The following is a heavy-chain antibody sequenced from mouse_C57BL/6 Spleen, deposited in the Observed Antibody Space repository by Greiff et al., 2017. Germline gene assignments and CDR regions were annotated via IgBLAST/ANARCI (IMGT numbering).Heavy chain of an antibody. V-gene: IGHV14-3*01. Sequence: EVQLQQSVAELVRPGASVKLSCTASGFNINNTYMHWVKQRPEQGLEWIGRIDPANGNTKYDPKFQGKATITADTSSNTAYLQLSSLTSEDTAIYYCAREEITTVGGWYFDVWGTGTTVTVSS. CDR3: AREEITTVGGWYFDV. CDR2: IDPANGNT. CDR1: GFNINNTY. D-gene: IGHD1-1*01. J-gene: IGHJ1*03.